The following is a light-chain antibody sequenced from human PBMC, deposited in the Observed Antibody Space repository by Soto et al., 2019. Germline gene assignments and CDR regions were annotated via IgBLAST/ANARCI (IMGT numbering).Light chain of an antibody. V-gene: IGKV3-20*01. CDR1: QSVSSSY. CDR2: GTF. J-gene: IGKJ3*01. Sequence: EIVLTQSPGTLSLSPVERATLSCRASQSVSSSYLAWFQQIPGQAPRLLIHGTFSRATGIPDRFSGSGSGTDFTLTISRMEPEDFAVYYCQHYGSSPFTFGPGTKVDIK. CDR3: QHYGSSPFT.